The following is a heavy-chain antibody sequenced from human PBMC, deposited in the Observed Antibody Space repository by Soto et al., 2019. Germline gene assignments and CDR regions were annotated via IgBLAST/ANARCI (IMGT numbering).Heavy chain of an antibody. Sequence: SETLSLTCAVYGGSFSGYYWSWIRQPPGKGLEWIGEINHSGSTNYNPSLKSRVTISVDTSKNQFSLKLTSVTAADTAVHYCARFSFGDIVVVPAATRSRGMDVWGQGTTVTVSS. CDR1: GGSFSGYY. D-gene: IGHD2-2*01. J-gene: IGHJ6*02. CDR3: ARFSFGDIVVVPAATRSRGMDV. V-gene: IGHV4-34*01. CDR2: INHSGST.